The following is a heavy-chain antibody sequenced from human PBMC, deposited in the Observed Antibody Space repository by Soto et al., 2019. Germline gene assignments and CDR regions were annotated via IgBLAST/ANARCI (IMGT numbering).Heavy chain of an antibody. J-gene: IGHJ6*02. CDR3: ASAMITLITGPVDYYYGMDV. D-gene: IGHD3-16*01. Sequence: SETLSLTCAVSGGSISSGGYSWSWIRQPPGKGLEWIGYIYHSGSTYYNPSLKSRVTISVDRSKNQFSLKLSSVTAADTAVYYCASAMITLITGPVDYYYGMDVWGQGTTVTVSS. CDR2: IYHSGST. V-gene: IGHV4-30-2*01. CDR1: GGSISSGGYS.